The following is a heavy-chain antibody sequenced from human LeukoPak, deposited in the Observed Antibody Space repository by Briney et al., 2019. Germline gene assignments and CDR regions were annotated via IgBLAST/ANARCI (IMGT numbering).Heavy chain of an antibody. CDR1: GYTFTSYA. CDR2: INAGNGNT. CDR3: ARGPLAVTLSGMDV. J-gene: IGHJ6*04. D-gene: IGHD4-17*01. V-gene: IGHV1-3*01. Sequence: ASVKVSCKAPGYTFTSYAMHWVRQAPGQRLEWMGWINAGNGNTKYSQKFQGRVTITRDTSASTAYMELSSLRSEDTAVYYCARGPLAVTLSGMDVWGKGTTVTVSS.